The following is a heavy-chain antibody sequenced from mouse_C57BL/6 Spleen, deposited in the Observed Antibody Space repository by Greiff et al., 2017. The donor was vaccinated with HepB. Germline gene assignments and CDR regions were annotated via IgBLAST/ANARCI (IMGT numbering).Heavy chain of an antibody. Sequence: EVQLQESGGGLVQPKGSLKLSCAASGFTFNTYAMHWVRQAPGKGLEWVARIRSKSSNYATYYADSVKDRFTISRDDSQSMLYLQMNNLKTEDKAMYYRWRDRGYRNHRDIDYWGQGTSVTVSS. J-gene: IGHJ4*01. V-gene: IGHV10-3*01. CDR2: IRSKSSNYAT. CDR3: WRDRGYRNHRDIDY. D-gene: IGHD2-5*01. CDR1: GFTFNTYA.